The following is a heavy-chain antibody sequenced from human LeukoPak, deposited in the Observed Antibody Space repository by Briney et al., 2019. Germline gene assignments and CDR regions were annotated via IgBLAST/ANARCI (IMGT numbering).Heavy chain of an antibody. Sequence: ASVKVSCKASGYTFVSYLIHWVREAPGQGLEWMGIISPNNGDTQYAPKFRGRVTMTRDMSTSTVYMELSSLRSEDTAVYYCAGYGSGSYYGNWYFDLWGRGTLVTVSS. D-gene: IGHD3-10*01. V-gene: IGHV1-46*01. CDR1: GYTFVSYL. J-gene: IGHJ2*01. CDR3: AGYGSGSYYGNWYFDL. CDR2: ISPNNGDT.